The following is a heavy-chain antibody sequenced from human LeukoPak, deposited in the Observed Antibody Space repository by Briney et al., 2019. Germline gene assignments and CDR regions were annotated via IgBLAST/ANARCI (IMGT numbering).Heavy chain of an antibody. D-gene: IGHD3-22*01. CDR3: ARETGGYYDSSGPYFDY. J-gene: IGHJ4*02. V-gene: IGHV1-69*13. CDR2: IIPIFGTA. Sequence: GASVKVSCKASGGTFSSYAISWVRLAPGQGLEWMGGIIPIFGTANYAQKFQGRVTLTADESTSTAYMELSSLRSEDTAVYYCARETGGYYDSSGPYFDYWGQGTLVTVSS. CDR1: GGTFSSYA.